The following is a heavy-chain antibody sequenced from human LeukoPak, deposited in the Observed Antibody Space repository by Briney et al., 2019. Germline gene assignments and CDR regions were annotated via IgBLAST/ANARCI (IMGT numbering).Heavy chain of an antibody. Sequence: GGSLRLSCAASGFTFSSYGMNWVRQAPGKGLEWVSAFSGSGGSTYYADSVKGRFTISRDNSKNTLYLQMNSLRAEDTAVYYCAKSSPPPLSYWGQGTLVTVSS. CDR1: GFTFSSYG. CDR3: AKSSPPPLSY. J-gene: IGHJ4*02. CDR2: FSGSGGST. V-gene: IGHV3-23*01.